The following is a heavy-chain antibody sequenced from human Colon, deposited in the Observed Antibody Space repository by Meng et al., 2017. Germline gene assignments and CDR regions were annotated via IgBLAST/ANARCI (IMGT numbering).Heavy chain of an antibody. J-gene: IGHJ4*02. CDR3: ARVWSSSVIDF. D-gene: IGHD2-21*01. V-gene: IGHV1-2*06. CDR1: GYRFPGYY. Sequence: QVQLVQAGGEGKKPGAEMKDSCKASGYRFPGYYRHWVRQAPGRGLEWMGRINPDSGATIYAQKFQGRVTMTRDTAINTSYMELSGLRSDDTAIYYCARVWSSSVIDFWGQGTLVTVSS. CDR2: INPDSGAT.